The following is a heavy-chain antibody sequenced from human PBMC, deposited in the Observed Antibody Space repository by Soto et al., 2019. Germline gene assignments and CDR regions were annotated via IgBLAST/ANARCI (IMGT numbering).Heavy chain of an antibody. CDR2: SSNSGTYT. J-gene: IGHJ4*02. CDR3: ARSGDNYNVLDY. Sequence: QVQLVESGGGLVKPGGSLRLSCAASGFTVSDYYMSWIRQAPGKGLEWLSYSSNSGTYTRYADSVKGRFSISRDNAKNSLYLQIGSLRGEDTATYYCARSGDNYNVLDYWGQGTPVTVSS. CDR1: GFTVSDYY. D-gene: IGHD3-10*02. V-gene: IGHV3-11*06.